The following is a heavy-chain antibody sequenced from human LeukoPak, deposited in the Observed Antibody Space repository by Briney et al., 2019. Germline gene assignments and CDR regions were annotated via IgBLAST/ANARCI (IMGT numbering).Heavy chain of an antibody. CDR2: ISYDGSNK. J-gene: IGHJ4*02. CDR3: ARMATNLPVFDY. V-gene: IGHV3-30*03. D-gene: IGHD5-12*01. Sequence: TGRSLRLSCAASGFTFSSYGMHWVRQAPGKGLEWVAVISYDGSNKYYADSVKGRFTISRDNSKNTLYLQMNSLRAEDTAVYYCARMATNLPVFDYWGQGTLVTVSS. CDR1: GFTFSSYG.